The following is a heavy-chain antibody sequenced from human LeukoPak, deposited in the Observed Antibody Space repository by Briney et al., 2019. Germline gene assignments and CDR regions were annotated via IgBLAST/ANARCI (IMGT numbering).Heavy chain of an antibody. D-gene: IGHD3-10*01. Sequence: GGSLRLSCAASGFTFSSYWMSWVRQAPGKGLEWVANIKQDGSEKYYVDSVKGRFTISRDNAKNSLYLQMNSLRAEDTAVYYCARDFGYGSGSYGVNWGQGTLVAVSS. V-gene: IGHV3-7*01. CDR1: GFTFSSYW. CDR2: IKQDGSEK. CDR3: ARDFGYGSGSYGVN. J-gene: IGHJ4*02.